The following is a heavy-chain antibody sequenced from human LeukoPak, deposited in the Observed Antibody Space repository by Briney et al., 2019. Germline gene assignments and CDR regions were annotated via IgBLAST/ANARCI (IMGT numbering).Heavy chain of an antibody. J-gene: IGHJ4*02. CDR1: GGSISSSNW. V-gene: IGHV4-61*01. CDR2: IYYSGST. Sequence: SETLSLTCAVSGGSISSSNWWSWIRQPPGKGLEWIGYIYYSGSTNYNPSLKSRVTISINTSKDQFSLKLSSVTAADTAVYYCARASGYSSGWTGGYWGQGTLVTVSS. D-gene: IGHD6-19*01. CDR3: ARASGYSSGWTGGY.